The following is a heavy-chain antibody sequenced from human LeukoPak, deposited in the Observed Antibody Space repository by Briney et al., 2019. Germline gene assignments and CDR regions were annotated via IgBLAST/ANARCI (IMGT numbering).Heavy chain of an antibody. Sequence: GGSLRLSCAASGFNFNYYGMNWVRQAPGKGLEWVSSISSSSSYIYYADSVKGRVTISRDNAKNSLYLQMNGLRAEDTAVYYCARDHGSSGWKQNDYWGQGTLVTVSS. CDR2: ISSSSSYI. D-gene: IGHD6-19*01. V-gene: IGHV3-21*01. J-gene: IGHJ4*02. CDR3: ARDHGSSGWKQNDY. CDR1: GFNFNYYG.